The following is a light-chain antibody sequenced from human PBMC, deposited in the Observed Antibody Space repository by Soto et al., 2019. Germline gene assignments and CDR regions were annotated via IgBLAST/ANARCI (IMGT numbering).Light chain of an antibody. Sequence: SSELTQPPSVSVSPGQTASITCSGDKLGDKYACWYQQKPGQSPVLVIYQDSKRPSGIPERFSGSNSGNTATLTISGTQAMDEADYYCQAWDSSTLLHVFGTGTKLTVL. CDR2: QDS. CDR3: QAWDSSTLLHV. CDR1: KLGDKY. J-gene: IGLJ1*01. V-gene: IGLV3-1*01.